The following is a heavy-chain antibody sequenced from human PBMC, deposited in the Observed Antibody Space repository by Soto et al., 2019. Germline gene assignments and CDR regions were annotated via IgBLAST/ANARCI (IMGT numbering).Heavy chain of an antibody. CDR1: GDSISNLDYF. V-gene: IGHV4-39*01. Sequence: SETLSLTCSVSGDSISNLDYFWAWIRQPPGQALEYIGYIYKSATTYYNPSFESRVAISVDASKSQFSLNVTSVTAADMSVYYCARHDETPTHRGWRWFDPWGRGTLVTVSS. D-gene: IGHD2-15*01. J-gene: IGHJ5*02. CDR2: IYKSATT. CDR3: ARHDETPTHRGWRWFDP.